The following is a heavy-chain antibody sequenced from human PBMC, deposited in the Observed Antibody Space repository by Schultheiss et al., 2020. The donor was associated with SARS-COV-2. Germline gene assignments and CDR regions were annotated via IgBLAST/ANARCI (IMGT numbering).Heavy chain of an antibody. V-gene: IGHV3-66*02. J-gene: IGHJ4*02. Sequence: GGSLRLSCAASGFTFSSYAMSWVRQAPGKGLEWVSVIYSGGSTYYADSVKGRFTISRDNSKNTLFLQMISLRADDTAVYYCAKQDGGYSYGCLDYWGQGTLVTVSS. CDR3: AKQDGGYSYGCLDY. CDR1: GFTFSSYA. D-gene: IGHD5-18*01. CDR2: IYSGGST.